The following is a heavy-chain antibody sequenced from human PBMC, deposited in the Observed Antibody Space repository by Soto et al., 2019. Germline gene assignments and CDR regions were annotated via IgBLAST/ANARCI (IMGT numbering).Heavy chain of an antibody. CDR1: AFIFSDYG. D-gene: IGHD4-17*01. CDR2: IYYDGSNK. Sequence: LRLSCAASAFIFSDYGMHWVRQAPGKGLEWVAVIYYDGSNKYYADSVKGRFTISRDNSRNTLYLQMNNLRVEDTAVYFCARDRAMGTTSVYYWGQGTLVTVSS. V-gene: IGHV3-33*01. J-gene: IGHJ4*02. CDR3: ARDRAMGTTSVYY.